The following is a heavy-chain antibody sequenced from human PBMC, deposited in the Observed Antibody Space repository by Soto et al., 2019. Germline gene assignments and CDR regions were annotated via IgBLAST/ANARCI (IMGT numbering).Heavy chain of an antibody. CDR3: ARDQVYYDFWSGYYRPPGDY. CDR2: INAGNGNT. V-gene: IGHV1-3*01. Sequence: ASVKVSCKASGYTFTSYAMHWVRQAPGQRLEWMGWINAGNGNTKYSQKFQGRVTITRDTSASTAYMELSSLRSEDTAVYYCARDQVYYDFWSGYYRPPGDYWGQGTLVTVSS. D-gene: IGHD3-3*01. J-gene: IGHJ4*02. CDR1: GYTFTSYA.